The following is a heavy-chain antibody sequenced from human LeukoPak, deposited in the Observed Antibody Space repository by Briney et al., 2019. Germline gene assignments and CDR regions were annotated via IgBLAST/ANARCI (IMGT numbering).Heavy chain of an antibody. V-gene: IGHV4-39*07. CDR3: ARSSEGRYYYDSSGYSYYYYYMDV. J-gene: IGHJ6*03. CDR2: IYYSGST. Sequence: SETLSLTCTVSGGSISSSSYYWGWIRQPPGKGLEWIGSIYYSGSTYYNPSLKSRVTISVDTSKNQFSLKLSSVTAADTAVYYCARSSEGRYYYDSSGYSYYYYYMDVWGKGTTVTISS. D-gene: IGHD3-22*01. CDR1: GGSISSSSYY.